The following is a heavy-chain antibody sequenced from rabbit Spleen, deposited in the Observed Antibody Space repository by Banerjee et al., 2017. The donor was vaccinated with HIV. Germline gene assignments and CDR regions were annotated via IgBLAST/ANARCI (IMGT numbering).Heavy chain of an antibody. Sequence: QSLEESGGDLVKPGASLTLTCTASGFDFSTNYWISWVRQAPGKGLEWIGYIDPVFGITYYANWVNGRFSISRENAQNTVFLQMTSLTAADTATYFCVREVAGKFSLWGQGTLVTVS. V-gene: IGHV1S40*01. D-gene: IGHD4-1*01. CDR3: VREVAGKFSL. CDR1: GFDFSTNYW. J-gene: IGHJ4*01. CDR2: IDPVFGIT.